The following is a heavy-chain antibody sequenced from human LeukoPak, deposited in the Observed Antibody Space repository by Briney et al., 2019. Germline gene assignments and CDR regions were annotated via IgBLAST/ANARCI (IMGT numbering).Heavy chain of an antibody. Sequence: GESLKISCKASGYNFPKSWIGWVRQMPGKGQEWMAIVYPDDSRTKYSPSFQGQVTISADKSINTAYLQWSSLRASDTAMYYCARPDYFASHDWGQGTLVTVSS. CDR2: VYPDDSRT. D-gene: IGHD2/OR15-2a*01. V-gene: IGHV5-51*01. CDR3: ARPDYFASHD. J-gene: IGHJ4*02. CDR1: GYNFPKSW.